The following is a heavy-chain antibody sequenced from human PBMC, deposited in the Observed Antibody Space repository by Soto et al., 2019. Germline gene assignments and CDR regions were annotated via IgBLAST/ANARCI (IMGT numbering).Heavy chain of an antibody. V-gene: IGHV3-23*01. Sequence: EVQLLESGGGLVQPGGSLRLSCAASGFPFCSYAMSWVRQAPGNVLEWVSAISGSGGSTYYADSVKGRFTSSRDNSKNTLYLQMNSLRAEETALYYCEKDQPYCTTGVCNWFDPGCQGTMGTDSS. D-gene: IGHD2-8*01. CDR1: GFPFCSYA. CDR2: ISGSGGST. CDR3: EKDQPYCTTGVCNWFDP. J-gene: IGHJ5*02.